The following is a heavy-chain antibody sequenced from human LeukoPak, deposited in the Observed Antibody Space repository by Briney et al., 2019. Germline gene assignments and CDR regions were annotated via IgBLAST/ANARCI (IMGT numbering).Heavy chain of an antibody. J-gene: IGHJ4*02. CDR3: AKVRDRLSSFYPAA. CDR2: INPHSGGR. CDR1: GYSFTDYY. V-gene: IGHV1-2*02. Sequence: ASVKVSCKASGYSFTDYYIHWVRQAPGQGLEWMGWINPHSGGRNLAQKFQGRVTMTRDTSTTTAYLELSGLTSDDTAMYYCAKVRDRLSSFYPAAWGQGTLVSVSS. D-gene: IGHD6-13*01.